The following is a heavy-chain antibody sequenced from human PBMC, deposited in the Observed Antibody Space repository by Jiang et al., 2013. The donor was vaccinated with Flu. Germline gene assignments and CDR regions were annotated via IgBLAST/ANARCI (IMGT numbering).Heavy chain of an antibody. V-gene: IGHV5-51*03. CDR3: ARRLSIWGAFDI. D-gene: IGHD3-16*01. CDR1: AYSFSIYW. J-gene: IGHJ3*02. Sequence: GAEVKKPRESLKISCKGSAYSFSIYWIGWVRQMPGKGLEWMGIIYPGDSNTRYSPSFQGQVTISADKSISTAYLQWSSLKASDTAIYYCARRLSIWGAFDIWGQGTMVTVSS. CDR2: IYPGDSNT.